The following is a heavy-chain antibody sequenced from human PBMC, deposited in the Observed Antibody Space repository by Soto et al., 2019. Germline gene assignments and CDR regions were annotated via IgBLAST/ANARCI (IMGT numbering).Heavy chain of an antibody. J-gene: IGHJ6*02. V-gene: IGHV4-61*01. CDR3: ARKGTGAARYYYGMDV. Sequence: LSLTCTGCGRSVNCGSYYWSLLLQPPGKGLEWIGYIYYSGSTNYNPSLKSRVTISVDTSKNQFSLKLSSVTAADTAVYYCARKGTGAARYYYGMDVWGQGTTVTVSS. CDR2: IYYSGST. CDR1: GRSVNCGSYY. D-gene: IGHD3-10*01.